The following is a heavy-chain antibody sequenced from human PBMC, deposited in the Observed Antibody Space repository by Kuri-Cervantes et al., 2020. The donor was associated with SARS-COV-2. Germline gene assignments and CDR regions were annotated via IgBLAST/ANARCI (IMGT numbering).Heavy chain of an antibody. CDR2: ISGSGGST. Sequence: GGSLRLSCAASGFTVSSNYMSWVRQAPGKGLEWVSAISGSGGSTYYADSVKGRFTISRDNSKNTLYLQMNSLRAEDTAVYYCARAYDFWSGYYPHWGQGTLVTVSS. J-gene: IGHJ4*02. V-gene: IGHV3-23*01. D-gene: IGHD3-3*01. CDR1: GFTVSSNY. CDR3: ARAYDFWSGYYPH.